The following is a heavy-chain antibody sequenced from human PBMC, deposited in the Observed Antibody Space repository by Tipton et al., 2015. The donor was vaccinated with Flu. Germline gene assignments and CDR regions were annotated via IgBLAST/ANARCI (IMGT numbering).Heavy chain of an antibody. CDR3: ARNVGSGFDH. D-gene: IGHD3-10*01. CDR2: INPSGGST. V-gene: IGHV1-46*01. CDR1: GYIFITYY. Sequence: QVQLVQSGPEVKKPGASVRVSCKASGYIFITYYIHWVRQAPGQGLEWMGMINPSGGSTSYAQKFQGRVTMTRDTSTSTVYMELSSLRSEDTAVYFWARNVGSGFDHWGQGSLVTVSS. J-gene: IGHJ4*02.